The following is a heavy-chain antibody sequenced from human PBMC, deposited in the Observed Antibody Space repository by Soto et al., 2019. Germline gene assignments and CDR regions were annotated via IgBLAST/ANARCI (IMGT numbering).Heavy chain of an antibody. J-gene: IGHJ3*01. V-gene: IGHV5-51*01. CDR3: ARPRYSTWKGACDL. CDR2: VYPGDSQS. D-gene: IGHD5-12*01. Sequence: GESLKISCQGSGYTFRNYWIGWVRQMPGKGLEWMGIVYPGDSQSRYSPSFQGQVTISADRSISTAYLQWSSLKASDTAMYYCARPRYSTWKGACDLWGQGTMVTVSS. CDR1: GYTFRNYW.